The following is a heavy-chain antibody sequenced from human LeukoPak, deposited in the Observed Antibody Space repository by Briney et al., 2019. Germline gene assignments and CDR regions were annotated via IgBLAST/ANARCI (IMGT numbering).Heavy chain of an antibody. Sequence: SETLSLTCTVSGGSISSYYWSWIRQPAGKGLEWIGRIYTSGSTNYNPSLKSRVTMSVDTSKNQFSLKPSSVTAADTAVYYCARVSPYDYYYYYMDVWGKGTTVTVSS. CDR3: ARVSPYDYYYYYMDV. D-gene: IGHD3-16*01. CDR1: GGSISSYY. V-gene: IGHV4-4*07. J-gene: IGHJ6*03. CDR2: IYTSGST.